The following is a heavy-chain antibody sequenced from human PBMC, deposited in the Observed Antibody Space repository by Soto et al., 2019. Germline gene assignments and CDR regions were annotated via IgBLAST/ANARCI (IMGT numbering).Heavy chain of an antibody. CDR2: IRSKANGYAT. CDR1: GFTFSGYA. V-gene: IGHV3-73*02. D-gene: IGHD6-13*01. J-gene: IGHJ4*02. CDR3: TRIQQVE. Sequence: EVQLVESGGGLVQPGGSLKLSCAASGFTFSGYAMHWVRQASGKGLEWVGRIRSKANGYATTYGASGKGRFTISRDDSKNTAYLQMNSLKTEDTAMYYCTRIQQVEWGQGTLVTVSS.